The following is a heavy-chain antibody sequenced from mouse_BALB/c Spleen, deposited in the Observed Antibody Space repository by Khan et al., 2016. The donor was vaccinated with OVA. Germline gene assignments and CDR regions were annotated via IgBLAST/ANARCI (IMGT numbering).Heavy chain of an antibody. Sequence: EVQLQQSGPEVVKPGASVKMSCKASGYTFTSYVMHWVKQKPGQGLEWIGYIYPYNDATKYNAKFNGKATLTSDKSSSTAYMELSSLTSEDSAVYYCAQVDGYDVSFAYWGQGTLVTVSA. CDR3: AQVDGYDVSFAY. CDR1: GYTFTSYV. J-gene: IGHJ3*01. CDR2: IYPYNDAT. V-gene: IGHV1S136*01. D-gene: IGHD2-3*01.